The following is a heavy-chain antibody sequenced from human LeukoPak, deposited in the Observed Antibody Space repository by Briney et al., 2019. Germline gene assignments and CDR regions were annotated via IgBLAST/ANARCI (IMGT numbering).Heavy chain of an antibody. V-gene: IGHV4-38-2*01. J-gene: IGHJ1*01. CDR1: GYSISSGYY. CDR2: IYHSGST. D-gene: IGHD4-17*01. CDR3: ASPSFPTVTMVYFQH. Sequence: PSETLSLTCAVSGYSISSGYYWGWIRQPPGKGLEWIGSIYHSGSTYYNPSLKSRVTISVDTSKNQFSLKLSSVTAADTAVHYCASPSFPTVTMVYFQHWGQGTLVTVSS.